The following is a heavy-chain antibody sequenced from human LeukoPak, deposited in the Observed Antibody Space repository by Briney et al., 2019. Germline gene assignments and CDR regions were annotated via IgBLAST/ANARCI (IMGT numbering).Heavy chain of an antibody. V-gene: IGHV4-39*02. J-gene: IGHJ4*02. CDR2: IYYSGST. D-gene: IGHD6-19*01. CDR3: ARDSSGWYGY. Sequence: SETLSLTCTVSGGSISSSSYYWGWIRQPPGKGLEWIGSIYYSGSTYYNPSLKSRVTISVDTSKNQSSLKLSSVTAADTAVYYCARDSSGWYGYWGQGTLVTVSS. CDR1: GGSISSSSYY.